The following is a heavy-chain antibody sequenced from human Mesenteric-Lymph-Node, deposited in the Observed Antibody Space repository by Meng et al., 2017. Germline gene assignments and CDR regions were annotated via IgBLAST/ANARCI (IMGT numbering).Heavy chain of an antibody. CDR3: ARDLKLLWFGELTYYYYGMDV. CDR2: IYTSGST. J-gene: IGHJ6*02. V-gene: IGHV4-4*07. D-gene: IGHD3-10*01. Sequence: GSLRLSCTVSGGSISSYYWSWIRQPAGKGLEWIGRIYTSGSTNYNPSLKSRVTMSVDTSKNQFSLKLSSVTATDTAVYYCARDLKLLWFGELTYYYYGMDVWGQGTTVTVSS. CDR1: GGSISSYY.